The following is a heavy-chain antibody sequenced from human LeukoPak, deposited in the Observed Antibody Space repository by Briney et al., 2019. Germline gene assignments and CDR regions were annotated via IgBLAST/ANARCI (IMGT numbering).Heavy chain of an antibody. CDR3: ATRYASGPIADY. D-gene: IGHD3-10*01. CDR2: IYSGGDT. V-gene: IGHV3-53*05. J-gene: IGHJ4*02. Sequence: GASLRLSCAASGFAVNDNYMGWVRQAPGKGLEWVSLIYSGGDTFYADSVKGRFTDSRDNAKNSLYLQMNSPTAEDTALYYCATRYASGPIADYWGQGTPVTVSS. CDR1: GFAVNDNY.